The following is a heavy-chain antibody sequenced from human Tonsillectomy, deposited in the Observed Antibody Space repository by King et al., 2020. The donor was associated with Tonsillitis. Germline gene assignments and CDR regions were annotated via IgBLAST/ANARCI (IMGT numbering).Heavy chain of an antibody. CDR2: MNPKSGNT. CDR3: TRLPDPAGGGDH. V-gene: IGHV1-8*01. D-gene: IGHD2-2*01. Sequence: VQLVESGAEVKKPGASVKVSCKASGYTFIKYDINWVRQATGQGLEWMGWMNPKSGNTDSAQKFRGRVTMTRDTSIDTAYMELSSLTSEDTAVYYCTRLPDPAGGGDHWGQGTLVTVSS. CDR1: GYTFIKYD. J-gene: IGHJ4*02.